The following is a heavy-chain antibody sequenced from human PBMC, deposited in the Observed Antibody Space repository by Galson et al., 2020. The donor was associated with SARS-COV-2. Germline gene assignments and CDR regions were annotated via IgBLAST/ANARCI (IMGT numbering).Heavy chain of an antibody. CDR3: AREDYYDSSGAFDY. CDR1: GFTFSSSA. V-gene: IGHV3-30*01. CDR2: ISYDGSNT. D-gene: IGHD3-22*01. J-gene: IGHJ4*02. Sequence: GGSLRLSCAASGFTFSSSAMHWVRQAPGKGLEWVAVISYDGSNTYYADSVKGRFTISRDNSKNTLYLQMNSLRAEDTAVYYCAREDYYDSSGAFDYWGQGTLVTVSS.